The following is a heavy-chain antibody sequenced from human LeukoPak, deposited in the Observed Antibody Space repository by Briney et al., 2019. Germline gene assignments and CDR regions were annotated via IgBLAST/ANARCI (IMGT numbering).Heavy chain of an antibody. V-gene: IGHV3-7*01. CDR2: IKPDGSDV. CDR3: AGDRAQYYDDAFDI. D-gene: IGHD3-3*01. Sequence: GGSLRLSCAASGFTFNIYWMSWVRQAPGKGLEWVANIKPDGSDVYYLDSVKGRFTISRDNAQNSLYLQMNTLRVEDTAVYYCAGDRAQYYDDAFDIWGQGTMVAVSS. J-gene: IGHJ3*02. CDR1: GFTFNIYW.